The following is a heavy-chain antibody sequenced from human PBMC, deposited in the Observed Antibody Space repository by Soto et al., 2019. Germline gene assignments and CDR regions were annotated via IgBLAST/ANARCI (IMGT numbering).Heavy chain of an antibody. D-gene: IGHD3-10*01. J-gene: IGHJ4*02. CDR2: IYYSGST. Sequence: SETLSLTCTVSGASLSSGGYYWSWIRQPPGKGLEWIGYIYYSGSTNYNPSLKSRVTMSVDTSKNQFSLKLSSVTAADTAVYYCARDYGSGLFDYWGQGTLVTVSS. CDR3: ARDYGSGLFDY. V-gene: IGHV4-61*08. CDR1: GASLSSGGYY.